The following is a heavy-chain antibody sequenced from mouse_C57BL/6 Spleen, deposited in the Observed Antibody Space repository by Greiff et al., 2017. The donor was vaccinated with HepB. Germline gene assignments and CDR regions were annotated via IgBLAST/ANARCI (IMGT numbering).Heavy chain of an antibody. CDR2: INPGSGGT. CDR3: ARCSNSYYYAMDY. V-gene: IGHV1-54*01. Sequence: VKLMESGAELVRPGTSVKVSCKASGYAFTNYLIEWVKQRPGQGLEWIGVINPGSGGTNYNEKFKGKATLTADKSSSTAYMQLSSLTSEDSAVYFCARCSNSYYYAMDYWGQGTSVTVSS. CDR1: GYAFTNYL. J-gene: IGHJ4*01. D-gene: IGHD2-5*01.